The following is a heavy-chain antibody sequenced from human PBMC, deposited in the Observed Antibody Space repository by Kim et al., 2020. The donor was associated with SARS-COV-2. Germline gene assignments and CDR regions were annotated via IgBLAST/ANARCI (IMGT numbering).Heavy chain of an antibody. CDR1: GGSVSSGSYY. CDR2: IYYSGST. V-gene: IGHV4-61*01. CDR3: ARDGVEWLLPPNYYYGMDV. Sequence: SETLSLTCTVSGGSVSSGSYYWSWIRQPPGKGLEWIGYIYYSGSTNYNPSLKSRVTISVDTSKNQFSLKLSSVTAADTAVYYCARDGVEWLLPPNYYYGMDVWGQGTTVTVSS. J-gene: IGHJ6*02. D-gene: IGHD3-22*01.